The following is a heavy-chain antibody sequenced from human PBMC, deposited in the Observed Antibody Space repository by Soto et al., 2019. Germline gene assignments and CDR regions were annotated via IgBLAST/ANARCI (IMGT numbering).Heavy chain of an antibody. CDR2: ISSSSSYI. Sequence: EVQLVESGGGLVKPGGSLRLSCAASGFTFSSYIMNWVRQAPGKGLEWVSSISSSSSYIYYADSVKGRFTISRDNAKNSLYLQMNSLRAEDTAVYYCARTSGSYSGDFDYWGQGTLVTVSS. CDR1: GFTFSSYI. D-gene: IGHD1-26*01. J-gene: IGHJ4*02. CDR3: ARTSGSYSGDFDY. V-gene: IGHV3-21*01.